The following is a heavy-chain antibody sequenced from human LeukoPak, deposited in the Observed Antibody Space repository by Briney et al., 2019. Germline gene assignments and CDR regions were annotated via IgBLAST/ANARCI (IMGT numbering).Heavy chain of an antibody. Sequence: GGSLRLSCAASGFTFDDYGMSWVRQAPGKGLEWVSGISWNSGTIGYADSVKGRFTISRDNAKNSLYLQMNSLRAEDTALYYCAKVPYCSGGTCYVYFDYWGQGTLVTVSS. CDR3: AKVPYCSGGTCYVYFDY. V-gene: IGHV3-9*01. J-gene: IGHJ4*02. CDR1: GFTFDDYG. D-gene: IGHD2-15*01. CDR2: ISWNSGTI.